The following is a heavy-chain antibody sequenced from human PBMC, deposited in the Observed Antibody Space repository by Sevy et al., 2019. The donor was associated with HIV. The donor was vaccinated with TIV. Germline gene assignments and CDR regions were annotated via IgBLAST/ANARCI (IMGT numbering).Heavy chain of an antibody. CDR3: ARDPYYYDSSGYYAYQYFLH. CDR1: GYTFTGYY. V-gene: IGHV1-2*02. J-gene: IGHJ1*01. Sequence: ASVKVSCKASGYTFTGYYMHWVRQAPGQGLEWMGWINPNSGGTNYAQKFQGRATMTRDTSISTAYMGLSRLRSDDTAVYYCARDPYYYDSSGYYAYQYFLHWGQGTLVTLSS. CDR2: INPNSGGT. D-gene: IGHD3-22*01.